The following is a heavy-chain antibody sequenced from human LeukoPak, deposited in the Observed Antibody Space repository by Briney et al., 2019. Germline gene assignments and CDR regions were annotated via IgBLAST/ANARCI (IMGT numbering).Heavy chain of an antibody. Sequence: PGGSLRLSCAASGFTVSRNYMTWVRQAPGEGLEWVSVIHSSGTTHYADSVKGRFTISRDNSKNTVFLQMNNVRVEDTAVYYCAVTYFYDRSGSRDYWGQGTLVTVSA. V-gene: IGHV3-53*01. D-gene: IGHD3-22*01. CDR1: GFTVSRNY. CDR2: IHSSGTT. CDR3: AVTYFYDRSGSRDY. J-gene: IGHJ4*02.